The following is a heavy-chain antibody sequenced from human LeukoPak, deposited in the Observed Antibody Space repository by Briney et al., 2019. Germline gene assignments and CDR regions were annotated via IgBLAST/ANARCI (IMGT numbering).Heavy chain of an antibody. D-gene: IGHD3/OR15-3a*01. CDR1: GFTFSSYW. Sequence: PGGSLRLSCAVSGFTFSSYWMHWVRQAPGEGLMWVSHINNDGSNTRYADSVKGRFTTSRDNAKNTLYLQMKSLRGEDTAVYYCARSGGTGFDPWGQGTLVTVSS. CDR2: INNDGSNT. CDR3: ARSGGTGFDP. J-gene: IGHJ5*02. V-gene: IGHV3-74*01.